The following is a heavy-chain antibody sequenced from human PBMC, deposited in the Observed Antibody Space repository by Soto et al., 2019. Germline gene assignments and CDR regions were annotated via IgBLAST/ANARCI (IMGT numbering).Heavy chain of an antibody. J-gene: IGHJ3*02. D-gene: IGHD3-22*01. Sequence: ASVKVSCKASGGTFSSYTISWVRQAPGQGLEWMGRIIPILGIANYAQKFQGRVTITADKSTSTAYMELSSLRSEDPAVYYCAGSARYYYDSSGYRTHAFDIWGQGTMVTVSS. V-gene: IGHV1-69*02. CDR1: GGTFSSYT. CDR3: AGSARYYYDSSGYRTHAFDI. CDR2: IIPILGIA.